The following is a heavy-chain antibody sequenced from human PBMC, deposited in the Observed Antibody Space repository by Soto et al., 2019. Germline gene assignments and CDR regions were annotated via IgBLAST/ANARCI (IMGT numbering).Heavy chain of an antibody. J-gene: IGHJ3*02. CDR2: ISAYNGNA. CDR3: ARGGATTVSAAFDI. CDR1: GYTFTSYG. V-gene: IGHV1-18*01. D-gene: IGHD1-26*01. Sequence: VKVSCKASGYTFTSYGISWVRQAPGQGLEWMGWISAYNGNANYAQKLQGRVTMTTDTSTSTAYMELRSLRSDDTAVYYCARGGATTVSAAFDIWGQGTMVTVSS.